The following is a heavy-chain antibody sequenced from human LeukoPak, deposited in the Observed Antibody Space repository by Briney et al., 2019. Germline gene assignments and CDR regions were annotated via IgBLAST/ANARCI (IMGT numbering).Heavy chain of an antibody. CDR1: GFTFRSYG. V-gene: IGHV3-30*18. CDR3: AKPDWGDTTAMVLG. D-gene: IGHD5-18*01. J-gene: IGHJ4*02. Sequence: GGSLRLSCAASGFTFRSYGMHWVRQAPGKGLEWVAVISYDGSNKYYADSVKGRFTISRDNSKNTLYLQMNSLRAEDTAVYYCAKPDWGDTTAMVLGWGQGTLVTVSS. CDR2: ISYDGSNK.